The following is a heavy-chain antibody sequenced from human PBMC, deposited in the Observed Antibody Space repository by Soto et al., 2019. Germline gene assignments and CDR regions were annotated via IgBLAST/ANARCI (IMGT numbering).Heavy chain of an antibody. CDR1: GYTFTSYG. CDR2: ISAYNGNT. CDR3: ASSGYCSGGSCHLFDY. D-gene: IGHD2-15*01. V-gene: IGHV1-18*01. Sequence: ASVKVSCKASGYTFTSYGISWVRQAPGQGLEWMGWISAYNGNTNYAQKLQGRVTMTTDTSTSTAYMELRSLRPDDTAVYYCASSGYCSGGSCHLFDYWGQGTLVTVSS. J-gene: IGHJ4*02.